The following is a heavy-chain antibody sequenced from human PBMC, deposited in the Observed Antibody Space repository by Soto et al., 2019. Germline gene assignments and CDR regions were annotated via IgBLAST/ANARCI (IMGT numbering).Heavy chain of an antibody. CDR2: ISSSSSYI. Sequence: GGSLRLSCAASGFTFSSYSMNWVRQAPGKGLEWVSSISSSSSYIYYADSVKGRFTISRDNAKNSLYLQMNSLRAEDTAVYYCARVRTPSPVDYYYYMDVWGKGTTVTVSS. CDR3: ARVRTPSPVDYYYYMDV. CDR1: GFTFSSYS. V-gene: IGHV3-21*01. J-gene: IGHJ6*03.